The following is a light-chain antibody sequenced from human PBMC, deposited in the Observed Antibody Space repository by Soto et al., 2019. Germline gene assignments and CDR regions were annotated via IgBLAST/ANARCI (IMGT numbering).Light chain of an antibody. CDR3: QQRSNWPPVT. CDR2: DAS. V-gene: IGKV3-11*01. CDR1: QSVSSY. Sequence: EIVLTQSPATLSLSPGERATLSCRASQSVSSYLAWYQQKPGQAPRLLIYDASNRATGIPARFSGSGSGTDFTLPISSLEPADFAIYYCQQRSNWPPVTFGGGTKVEIK. J-gene: IGKJ4*01.